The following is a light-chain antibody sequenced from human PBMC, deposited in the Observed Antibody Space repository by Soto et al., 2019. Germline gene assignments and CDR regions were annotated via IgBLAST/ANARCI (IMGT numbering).Light chain of an antibody. V-gene: IGLV2-14*01. CDR2: EVS. J-gene: IGLJ1*01. CDR1: SSDVGNYKY. CDR3: SSYTTSRTYV. Sequence: QSVLTQPASVSGSPGQSITISCTGTSSDVGNYKYVSWYQQHPGKAPKLLIYEVSNRPSGVSKRFSGSKSGNTASLTISGLQAEDEADYYCSSYTTSRTYVFGTGTKVTVL.